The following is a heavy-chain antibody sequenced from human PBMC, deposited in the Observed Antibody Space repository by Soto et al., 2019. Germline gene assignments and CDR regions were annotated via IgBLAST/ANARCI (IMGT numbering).Heavy chain of an antibody. D-gene: IGHD3-16*01. Sequence: SESLSLTFHCSGGPITGFFWSWIRQPPGKGLEYIGEINHNGGINYNPSLKGRVTITIDTSKNQFSLKLSSVTAADTAVYYCAREGATNVWGQGT. CDR2: INHNGGI. CDR3: AREGATNV. J-gene: IGHJ6*02. V-gene: IGHV4-34*01. CDR1: GGPITGFF.